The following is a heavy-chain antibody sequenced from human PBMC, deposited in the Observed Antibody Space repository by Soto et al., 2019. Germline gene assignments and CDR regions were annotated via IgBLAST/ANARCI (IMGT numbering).Heavy chain of an antibody. CDR3: HYSSSSLRYSRFDP. CDR1: GGTFSSYA. CDR2: IIPIFGTA. Sequence: ASVKVSCKASGGTFSSYAISWVRQAPGQGLEWMGGIIPIFGTANYAQKFQGRVTITADESTSTAYMELSSLRSEDTAVYYCHYSSSSLRYSRFDPWGQGTLVTVSS. D-gene: IGHD6-6*01. J-gene: IGHJ5*02. V-gene: IGHV1-69*13.